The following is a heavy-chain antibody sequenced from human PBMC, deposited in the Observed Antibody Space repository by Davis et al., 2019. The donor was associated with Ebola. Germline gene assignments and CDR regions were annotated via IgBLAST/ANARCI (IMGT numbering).Heavy chain of an antibody. V-gene: IGHV5-51*01. J-gene: IGHJ4*02. CDR2: IYPGDSDT. CDR1: GYSFTSYW. CDR3: ARHPRESAVAAPGGFDY. D-gene: IGHD6-19*01. Sequence: PGGSLRLSCKGSGYSFTSYWIGWVRQLPGKGLEWMGIIYPGDSDTRYSPSFQGQVTISADKSISTAYLQWSSLKASDTAMYYCARHPRESAVAAPGGFDYWGQGTLVTVSS.